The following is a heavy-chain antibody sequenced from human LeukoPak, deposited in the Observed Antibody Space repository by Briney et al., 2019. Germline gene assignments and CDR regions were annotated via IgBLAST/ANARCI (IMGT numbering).Heavy chain of an antibody. V-gene: IGHV3-48*01. CDR1: GYTFSSYA. D-gene: IGHD2-15*01. CDR2: ISSSSSTI. J-gene: IGHJ4*02. CDR3: ARDCSGGSCYLRY. Sequence: GGSLRLSCAASGYTFSSYAMTWVRQAPGKGLEWVSYISSSSSTIYYADSVKGRFTISRDNAKNSLYLQMNSLRAEDTAVYYCARDCSGGSCYLRYWGQGTLVTVSS.